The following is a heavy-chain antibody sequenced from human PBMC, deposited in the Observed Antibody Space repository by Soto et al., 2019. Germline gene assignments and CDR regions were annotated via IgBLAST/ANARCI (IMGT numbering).Heavy chain of an antibody. CDR1: GYSFNTYW. V-gene: IGHV5-51*01. CDR2: IYPDDSDI. Sequence: PGESLKISCKGSGYSFNTYWIGWVRQMPGKGLEWMGVIYPDDSDIRYSPSFQGQVTISADKSISTAYLQWSSLKVSDSGIYYCARRTGLLYSDWGQGTLVTVSS. J-gene: IGHJ4*02. D-gene: IGHD2-21*01. CDR3: ARRTGLLYSD.